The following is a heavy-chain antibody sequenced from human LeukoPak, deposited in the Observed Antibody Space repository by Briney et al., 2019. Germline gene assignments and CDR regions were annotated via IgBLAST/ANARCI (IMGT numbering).Heavy chain of an antibody. CDR2: ISYDGSNK. J-gene: IGHJ3*02. CDR3: ARPQWSHRKGAFDI. CDR1: GFTFSSYA. D-gene: IGHD2-15*01. Sequence: PGGSLRLSCAASGFTFSSYAMHWVRQAPGKGLEWVAVISYDGSNKYYADSVKGRFTISRDNSKNTLYLQMNSLRAEDTAVYYCARPQWSHRKGAFDIRGQGTMVTVSS. V-gene: IGHV3-30-3*01.